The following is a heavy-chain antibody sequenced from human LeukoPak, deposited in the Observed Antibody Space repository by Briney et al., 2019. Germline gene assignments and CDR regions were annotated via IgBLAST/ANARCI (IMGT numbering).Heavy chain of an antibody. Sequence: GGSLRLSCAASGFTFSDAWISWVRQAPGKGLEWVAIVSSVGSDKYYADSVKGRFTISRDNSKNTQYLQMNSLRPEDTAIYYCARRVGETTGKTFDPWGQGTLVTVSS. J-gene: IGHJ5*02. CDR3: ARRVGETTGKTFDP. CDR1: GFTFSDAW. V-gene: IGHV3-30*03. D-gene: IGHD1-26*01. CDR2: VSSVGSDK.